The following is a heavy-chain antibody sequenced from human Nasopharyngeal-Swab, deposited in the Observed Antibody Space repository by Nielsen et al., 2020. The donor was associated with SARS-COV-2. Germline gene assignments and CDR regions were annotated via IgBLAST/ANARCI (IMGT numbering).Heavy chain of an antibody. CDR1: GYTFTSYY. D-gene: IGHD3-10*01. J-gene: IGHJ4*02. CDR3: ASVPLLWFGEGLVY. V-gene: IGHV1-46*01. Sequence: GGSLRLSCKASGYTFTSYYMHWVRQAPGQGLEWMGIINPSGGSTSYAQKFQGRVTMTRDTSTSTVYMELSSLRSEDTAVYYCASVPLLWFGEGLVYWGQGTLVTVSS. CDR2: INPSGGST.